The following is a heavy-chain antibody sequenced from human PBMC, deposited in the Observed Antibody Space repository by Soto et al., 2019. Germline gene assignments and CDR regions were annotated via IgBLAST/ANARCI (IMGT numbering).Heavy chain of an antibody. V-gene: IGHV4-61*08. Sequence: SETLSLTCTVSRGSVSGRAYYWSWIRQSPGKGLEWIGYIFHSGGTKYNPSLKSRATISVDTSTNQFSLKLTSVTAADTAVYYCARDRVVAATPWYYYYGMDVWGQGTTVTVSS. CDR3: ARDRVVAATPWYYYYGMDV. CDR1: RGSVSGRAYY. D-gene: IGHD2-15*01. J-gene: IGHJ6*02. CDR2: IFHSGGT.